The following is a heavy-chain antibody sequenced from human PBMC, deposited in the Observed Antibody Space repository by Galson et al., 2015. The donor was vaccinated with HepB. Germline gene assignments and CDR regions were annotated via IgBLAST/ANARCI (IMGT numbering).Heavy chain of an antibody. CDR1: GFTFSSYG. CDR2: IWYDGSNK. J-gene: IGHJ5*02. Sequence: SLRLSCAASGFTFSSYGMHWVRQAPGKGLEWVAVIWYDGSNKYYADAVKGRFTISRDTSKNTLYLQMNSLRAEDTAVYYCARDWAGWFDPWGQGTLVTVSS. CDR3: ARDWAGWFDP. V-gene: IGHV3-33*01. D-gene: IGHD7-27*01.